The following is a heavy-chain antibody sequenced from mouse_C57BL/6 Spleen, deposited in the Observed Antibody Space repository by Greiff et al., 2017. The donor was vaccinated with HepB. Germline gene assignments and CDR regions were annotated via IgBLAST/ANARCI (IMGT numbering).Heavy chain of an antibody. D-gene: IGHD1-1*01. CDR3: ARGRYYYGSSYDWYFDV. CDR2: FHPYNDDT. Sequence: VKLMESGAELVKPGASVKMSCKASGYTFTTYPIEWMKQNHGKSLEWIGNFHPYNDDTKYNEKFKGKATLTVEKSSSTVYLELSRLTSDDSAVYYCARGRYYYGSSYDWYFDVWGTGTTVTVSS. V-gene: IGHV1-47*01. CDR1: GYTFTTYP. J-gene: IGHJ1*03.